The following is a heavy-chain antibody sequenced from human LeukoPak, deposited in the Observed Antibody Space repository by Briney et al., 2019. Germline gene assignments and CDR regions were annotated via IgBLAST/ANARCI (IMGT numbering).Heavy chain of an antibody. D-gene: IGHD3-10*01. J-gene: IGHJ3*01. CDR1: GFTFSSYS. V-gene: IGHV3-21*06. CDR2: IDNSASYD. Sequence: PGGSLRLSCAASGFTFSSYSMNWVRQAPGKGLEWVSFIDNSASYDYYADSVKGRFAISRDNAKNSLYLQMNGLRAEDTAVYYCARGRSITLLRGVALSDGFDFWGQGAMVSVSS. CDR3: ARGRSITLLRGVALSDGFDF.